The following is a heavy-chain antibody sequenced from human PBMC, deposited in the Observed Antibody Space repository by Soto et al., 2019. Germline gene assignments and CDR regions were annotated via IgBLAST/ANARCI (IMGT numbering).Heavy chain of an antibody. V-gene: IGHV1-18*01. J-gene: IGHJ6*02. CDR3: AREYGMAV. Sequence: WVRQAPGQGLEWVGWISGYNGNTNYAQKFQGRVTLTRDTSTKTAFMELRSLTVDDTAVYYCAREYGMAVRAQGTTVTVSS. CDR2: ISGYNGNT.